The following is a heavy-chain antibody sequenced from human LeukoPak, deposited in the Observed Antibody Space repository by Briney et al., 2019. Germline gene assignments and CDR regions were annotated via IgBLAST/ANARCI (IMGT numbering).Heavy chain of an antibody. J-gene: IGHJ4*02. D-gene: IGHD3-22*01. CDR2: ISTYNGNT. V-gene: IGHV1-18*01. CDR3: ARGGDSSGLNRFAY. Sequence: ASVKVSCKASGYTFTSYGISWVRQAPGQGLEWMGWISTYNGNTNYAQKLQGSVTMTRDTSTSTAYMELRSLRSDDTAVYYCARGGDSSGLNRFAYWGQGTLVTVSS. CDR1: GYTFTSYG.